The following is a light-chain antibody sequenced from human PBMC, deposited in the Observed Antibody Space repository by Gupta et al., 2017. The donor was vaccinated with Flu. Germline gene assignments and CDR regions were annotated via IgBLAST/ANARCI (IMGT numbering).Light chain of an antibody. V-gene: IGKV3-15*01. CDR2: GVP. CDR3: LQDNDWPET. J-gene: IGKJ1*01. Sequence: PATLPVSPPEMTTRTIMVTPGVNSNLAWSQQKPGQTPMLLIHGVPIRAMFLPARFSGSGSGTEFTLTISRLQSEDFAVYYCLQDNDWPETFGQGTKVEIK. CDR1: PGVNSN.